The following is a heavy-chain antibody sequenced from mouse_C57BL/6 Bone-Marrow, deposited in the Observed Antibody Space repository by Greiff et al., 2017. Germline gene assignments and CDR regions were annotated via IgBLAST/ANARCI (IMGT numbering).Heavy chain of an antibody. Sequence: EVMLVESGGDLVKPGGSLKLSCAASGFTFSSYGMSWVRQTPDKRLEWVATISSGGSYTYYPDSVKGRFTISRDNAKNTLYLQMSSLKSEDTAMYYCAGYSRRDWYFDVWGQGTTLTVSS. J-gene: IGHJ2*01. CDR2: ISSGGSYT. V-gene: IGHV5-6*01. CDR3: AGYSRRDWYFDV. CDR1: GFTFSSYG. D-gene: IGHD1-2*01.